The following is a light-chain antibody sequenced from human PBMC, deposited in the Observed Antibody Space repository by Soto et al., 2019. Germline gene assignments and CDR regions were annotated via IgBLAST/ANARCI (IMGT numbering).Light chain of an antibody. V-gene: IGLV2-14*01. J-gene: IGLJ1*01. Sequence: QSVMTQPASVSGSPGQSITIFCTGTSSDVGGYNYVSWYQQHPGKAPKLMIYDVSNRPSGVSNRFSGSKSGNTASLTISGLQAEDEDDYYCSSYTSSSTYVFGTGTKVTVL. CDR1: SSDVGGYNY. CDR3: SSYTSSSTYV. CDR2: DVS.